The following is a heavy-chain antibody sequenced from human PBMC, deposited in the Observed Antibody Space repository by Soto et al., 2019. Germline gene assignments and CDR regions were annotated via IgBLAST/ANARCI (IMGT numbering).Heavy chain of an antibody. J-gene: IGHJ3*02. CDR1: GGSFSGYY. V-gene: IGHV4-34*01. CDR2: INHSGST. Sequence: SETLYLTCAVYGGSFSGYYWSWIRQPPGKGLEWIGEINHSGSTNYNPSLKSRVTISVDTSKNQFSLKLSSVTAADTAVYYCASYGDSPRVAFDIWGQGTMVTVSS. D-gene: IGHD4-17*01. CDR3: ASYGDSPRVAFDI.